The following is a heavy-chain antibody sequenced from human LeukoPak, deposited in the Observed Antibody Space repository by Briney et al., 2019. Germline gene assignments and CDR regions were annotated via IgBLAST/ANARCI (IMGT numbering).Heavy chain of an antibody. V-gene: IGHV3-23*01. J-gene: IGHJ6*02. CDR2: LSGSGGST. CDR1: GFTFSSYG. D-gene: IGHD2-15*01. Sequence: GGSLRLSCAASGFTFSSYGMNWVRQAPGKGLEWVSGLSGSGGSTYYADSVQGRFTISRDNSKNTLYLQMNSLRAEDTAVYYCAKGRGWFYGMDVWGQGTTVTVSS. CDR3: AKGRGWFYGMDV.